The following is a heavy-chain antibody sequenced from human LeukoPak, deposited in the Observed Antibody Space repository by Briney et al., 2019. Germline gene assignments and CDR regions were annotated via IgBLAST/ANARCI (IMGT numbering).Heavy chain of an antibody. Sequence: GGSLRLSCSASGFTFSSYAMHWVRQAPGKGLEYVSAISSNGGSTYYADSVKGRFTIYRDNSKNTLYLQMSSLRAEDTAVYYCVKGGAVAGPFDPWGQGTLVTVSS. CDR2: ISSNGGST. V-gene: IGHV3-64D*06. J-gene: IGHJ5*02. CDR3: VKGGAVAGPFDP. CDR1: GFTFSSYA. D-gene: IGHD6-19*01.